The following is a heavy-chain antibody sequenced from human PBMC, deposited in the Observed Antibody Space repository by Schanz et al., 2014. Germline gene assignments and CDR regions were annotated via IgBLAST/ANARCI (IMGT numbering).Heavy chain of an antibody. J-gene: IGHJ3*02. V-gene: IGHV3-23*01. CDR1: GFTFSTHA. Sequence: EVQLLESGGGLVQPGGSLRLSCAASGFTFSTHAMSWVRQAPGKGLEWVSAISGSGGSTYYADSVKGRFTISRDNSKNTLYLQMNSLRAEDTAVYYCAKGRFGELSAFDICGQGTMVTVSS. CDR2: ISGSGGST. D-gene: IGHD3-10*01. CDR3: AKGRFGELSAFDI.